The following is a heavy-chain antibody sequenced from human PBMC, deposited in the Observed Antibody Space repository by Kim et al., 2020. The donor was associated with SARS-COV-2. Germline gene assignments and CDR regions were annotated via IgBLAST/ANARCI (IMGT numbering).Heavy chain of an antibody. Sequence: SVKVSCKASGGTFSSYAISWVRQAPGQGLEWMGRIIPILGIANYAQKFQGRVTITADKSTSTAYMELSSLRSEDTAVYYCARDQNYDFWSGYYKSPEGGMGFDIWGQGTMVTVSS. CDR2: IIPILGIA. D-gene: IGHD3-3*01. CDR1: GGTFSSYA. V-gene: IGHV1-69*04. CDR3: ARDQNYDFWSGYYKSPEGGMGFDI. J-gene: IGHJ3*02.